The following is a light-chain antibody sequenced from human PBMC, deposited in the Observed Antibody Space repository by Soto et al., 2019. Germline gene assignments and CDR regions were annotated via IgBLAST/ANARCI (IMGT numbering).Light chain of an antibody. V-gene: IGKV1-39*01. CDR2: AAS. CDR1: QTISNY. Sequence: DIQMTQSTSSRSAALGDRVTITFLASQTISNYLNWYQQKPGKAPVLLIFAASSLQSGVPSRFSGSRSGRNFTLAISSLQPADSAIYYCQQTYSVPPTFGLGTKVYI. J-gene: IGKJ1*01. CDR3: QQTYSVPPT.